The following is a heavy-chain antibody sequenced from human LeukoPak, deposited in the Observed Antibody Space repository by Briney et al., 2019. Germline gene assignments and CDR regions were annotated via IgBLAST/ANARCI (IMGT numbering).Heavy chain of an antibody. J-gene: IGHJ6*02. CDR1: GGSISSGDYY. D-gene: IGHD3-16*01. CDR2: IYYSGST. V-gene: IGHV4-61*08. Sequence: PSETLSLTCTVSGGSISSGDYYWSWIRQPPGKGLEWIGYIYYSGSTNYNPSLKSRVTISGDTSKNQFSLKLSSVTAADTAVYYCARDHRWGNYYYYGMDVWGQGTTVTVSS. CDR3: ARDHRWGNYYYYGMDV.